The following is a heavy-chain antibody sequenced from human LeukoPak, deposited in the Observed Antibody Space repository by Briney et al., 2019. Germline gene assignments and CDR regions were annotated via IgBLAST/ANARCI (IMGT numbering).Heavy chain of an antibody. CDR1: GGSISSSSYY. CDR2: IDYTGST. CDR3: ARQKGGVAGLKYYFDF. D-gene: IGHD6-19*01. Sequence: SETLSLTCTVSGGSISSSSYYWGWIRQPPGKGLEWIGSIDYTGSTYYKPSLKSRVTISVDTSKNQFSLKLSSVTAADTAVYYCARQKGGVAGLKYYFDFWGQGTLVTVSS. J-gene: IGHJ4*02. V-gene: IGHV4-39*01.